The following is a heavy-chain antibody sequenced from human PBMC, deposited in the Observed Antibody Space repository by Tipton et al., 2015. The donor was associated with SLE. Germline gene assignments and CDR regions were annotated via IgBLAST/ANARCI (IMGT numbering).Heavy chain of an antibody. D-gene: IGHD3-22*01. V-gene: IGHV4-38-2*02. CDR3: ARHDYDDNGYYMHYFDY. Sequence: LRLSCTASGFTFGDYAMSWVRQAPGKGLEWIGSISHSGNTYYNPSLQSRVSLSIDTSKNQVFLRLNSVTAADTAVYYCARHDYDDNGYYMHYFDYWGQGTLVTVSS. CDR1: GFTFGDYA. J-gene: IGHJ4*02. CDR2: ISHSGNT.